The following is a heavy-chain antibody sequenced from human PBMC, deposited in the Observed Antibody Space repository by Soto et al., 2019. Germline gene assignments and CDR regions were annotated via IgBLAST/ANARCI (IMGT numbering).Heavy chain of an antibody. V-gene: IGHV3-53*01. CDR2: FYSGGTS. J-gene: IGHJ4*02. CDR3: AYSESGYSYGLRI. D-gene: IGHD5-18*01. CDR1: GFTVSFNY. Sequence: VQLVESGGGLIQPGESLRLSCAASGFTVSFNYMSWVRQAPGKGLEWVSLFYSGGTSSYADSLKGRFTISRDTSKNTLYLKMNSLRAEDTAVYYCAYSESGYSYGLRIWGQGTLVTVSS.